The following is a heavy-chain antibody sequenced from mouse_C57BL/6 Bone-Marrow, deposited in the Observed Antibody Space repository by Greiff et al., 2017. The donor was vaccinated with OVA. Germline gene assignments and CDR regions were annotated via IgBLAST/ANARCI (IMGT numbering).Heavy chain of an antibody. CDR1: GYTFTNYW. CDR3: ARTGTFYFDY. D-gene: IGHD4-1*01. Sequence: VQLQQSGAELVRPGTSVKMSCKASGYTFTNYWIGWAKQRPGHGLEWIGDIYPGGGYTNYNEKFKGKATLTADKSSSTAYMQFSSLTSEDSAIYYCARTGTFYFDYGGQGTTLTVSS. J-gene: IGHJ2*01. CDR2: IYPGGGYT. V-gene: IGHV1-63*01.